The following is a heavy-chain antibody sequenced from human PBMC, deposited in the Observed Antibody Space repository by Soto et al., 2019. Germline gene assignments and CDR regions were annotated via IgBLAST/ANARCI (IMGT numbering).Heavy chain of an antibody. CDR2: INPNSGGT. CDR1: GYTFTGYY. CDR3: ARADTMVRGVTLFDY. V-gene: IGHV1-2*04. Sequence: VASVKVSCKASGYTFTGYYMHWVRQAPGQGLEWMGWINPNSGGTNYAQKFQGWVTMTRDTSISTAYMELSRLRSDDTAVYYCARADTMVRGVTLFDYWGQGTLVTVSS. D-gene: IGHD3-10*01. J-gene: IGHJ4*02.